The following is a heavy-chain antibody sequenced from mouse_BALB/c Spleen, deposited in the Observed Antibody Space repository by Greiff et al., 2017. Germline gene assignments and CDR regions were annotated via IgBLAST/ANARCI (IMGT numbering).Heavy chain of an antibody. D-gene: IGHD1-1*02. J-gene: IGHJ1*01. CDR3: AREVAGYFDV. CDR2: IDPSDSET. CDR1: GYSFTSYW. Sequence: QVHVKQSGPQLVRPGASVKISCKASGYSFTSYWMHWVKQRPGQGLEWIGMIDPSDSETRLNQKFKDKATLTVDKSSSTAYMQLSSPTSEDSAVYYCAREVAGYFDVWGAGTTVTVSS. V-gene: IGHV1S127*01.